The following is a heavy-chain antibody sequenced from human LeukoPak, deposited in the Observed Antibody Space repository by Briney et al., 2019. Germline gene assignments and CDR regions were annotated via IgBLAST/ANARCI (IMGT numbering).Heavy chain of an antibody. D-gene: IGHD3-9*01. CDR2: IPSSITI. V-gene: IGHV3-69-1*01. CDR3: ARTQTIFWEFDGFDI. CDR1: GCTFSSYS. Sequence: GGSLGLSCAAPGCTFSSYSMNWVRQVPGNGLDWVATIPSSITIYFPYSVNGRFTISRDNAENPVYLQMISLRAEDPPAYSCARTQTIFWEFDGFDIWGRETKVTVSS. J-gene: IGHJ3*02.